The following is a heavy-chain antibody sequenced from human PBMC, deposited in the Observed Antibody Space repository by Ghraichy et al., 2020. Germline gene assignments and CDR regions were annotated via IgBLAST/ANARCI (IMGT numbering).Heavy chain of an antibody. V-gene: IGHV1-8*01. CDR2: VNPNSGDA. Sequence: VKVSCKASGYTVTSYNINWVRQATGQGLEWMGWVNPNSGDAGYEQKFQGRVTMTRDTSISTAYMELSRLRSEDTAVYYCARGDGPIDYWGQGTLVTVSS. CDR1: GYTVTSYN. CDR3: ARGDGPIDY. D-gene: IGHD2-8*01. J-gene: IGHJ4*02.